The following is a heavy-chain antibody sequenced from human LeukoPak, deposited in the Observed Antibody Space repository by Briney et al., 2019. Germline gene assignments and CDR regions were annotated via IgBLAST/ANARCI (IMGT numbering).Heavy chain of an antibody. CDR3: ARGYHSSSHYTGNWFDP. D-gene: IGHD6-13*01. J-gene: IGHJ5*02. Sequence: SETLSLTCTVSSGSISSYYWSWIRQPPGKGLEWIGYIYYSGTTNYNPSLESRVTISVDTSKNQFSLKLSSVTAADTAVYYCARGYHSSSHYTGNWFDPWGQGTLVTVSS. CDR2: IYYSGTT. CDR1: SGSISSYY. V-gene: IGHV4-59*12.